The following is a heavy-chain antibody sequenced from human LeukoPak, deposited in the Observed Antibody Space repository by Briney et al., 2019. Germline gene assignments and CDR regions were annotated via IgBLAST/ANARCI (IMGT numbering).Heavy chain of an antibody. V-gene: IGHV4-59*01. D-gene: IGHD3-9*01. CDR2: IYYTGST. J-gene: IGHJ4*02. Sequence: EASETLSLTCTVSGGSISTCYWSWIRQPPGRGLEWIGYIYYTGSTNYNPSLKSRVTMSVDTSKNQFSLKLTSVTAADTTVYYCARLRDPTYYDIPGYLDYWGQGALVTVSS. CDR3: ARLRDPTYYDIPGYLDY. CDR1: GGSISTCY.